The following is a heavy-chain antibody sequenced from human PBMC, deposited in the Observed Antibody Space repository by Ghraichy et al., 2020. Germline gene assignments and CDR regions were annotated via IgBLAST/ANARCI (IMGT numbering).Heavy chain of an antibody. D-gene: IGHD6-13*01. V-gene: IGHV3-15*01. CDR3: TTDQRGGSSSQYGLDV. Sequence: GGSLRLSCAASGFTFSNAWMSWVRQAPGKGLEWVGRIKSKTDGGTTDYAAPVKGRFTISRDDSKNTLYLQLNSLKTEDTAVYYCTTDQRGGSSSQYGLDVWGQGTTVTVSS. CDR1: GFTFSNAW. CDR2: IKSKTDGGTT. J-gene: IGHJ6*02.